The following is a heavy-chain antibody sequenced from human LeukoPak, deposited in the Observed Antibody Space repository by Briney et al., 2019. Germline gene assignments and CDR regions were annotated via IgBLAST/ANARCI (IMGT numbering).Heavy chain of an antibody. Sequence: GGSLRLSCAASGFTFSNFNMNWVRQAPGKGLVWVSRINTDGSTTTYADSVKGRFTVSRDNAKNTLSLQMNSLRAEDTAVYYCARAARFYYDTSGYYYWGQGILVTVSS. CDR2: INTDGSTT. CDR3: ARAARFYYDTSGYYY. CDR1: GFTFSNFN. J-gene: IGHJ4*02. V-gene: IGHV3-74*01. D-gene: IGHD3-22*01.